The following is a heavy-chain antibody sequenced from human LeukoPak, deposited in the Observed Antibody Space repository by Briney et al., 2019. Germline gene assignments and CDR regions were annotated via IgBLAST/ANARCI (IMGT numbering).Heavy chain of an antibody. V-gene: IGHV4-39*01. Sequence: PSETLSLTCTVSGGSISSSSYYWGWIRQPPGKGLEWIGSIYYSGSTYYNPSLKSRVTISVDSSKNQFSLKLSSVTAADTAVYYCARRDPWYYFDHWGQGTLVTVSS. J-gene: IGHJ4*02. CDR2: IYYSGST. CDR3: ARRDPWYYFDH. CDR1: GGSISSSSYY.